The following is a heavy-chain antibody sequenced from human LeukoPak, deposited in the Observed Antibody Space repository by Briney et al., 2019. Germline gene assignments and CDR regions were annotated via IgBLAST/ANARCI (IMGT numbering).Heavy chain of an antibody. Sequence: SETLSLTCTVSGGSISSYYWSWIRQPPGKGLEWIGYIYYSGSTNYNPSLKSRVTISVDTSKNQFSLKLSSVTAADTAVYYCARSVPRCAVKPYFDYWGQGTLVTVSS. D-gene: IGHD2-8*01. CDR3: ARSVPRCAVKPYFDY. J-gene: IGHJ4*02. CDR2: IYYSGST. V-gene: IGHV4-59*08. CDR1: GGSISSYY.